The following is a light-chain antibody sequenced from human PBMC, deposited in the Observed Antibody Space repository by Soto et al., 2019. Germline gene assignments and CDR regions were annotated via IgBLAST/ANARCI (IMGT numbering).Light chain of an antibody. CDR2: AAS. CDR1: QDISNF. Sequence: DIQMTQSPSSLSASVGDRVTITCRASQDISNFLAWYQQKPGKDPDLLIYAASTLQSGVPSRFIGSGFGTDFTLTISRLQPEDVATYFCQKYNRAPWTFGQGTKVQI. CDR3: QKYNRAPWT. V-gene: IGKV1-27*01. J-gene: IGKJ1*01.